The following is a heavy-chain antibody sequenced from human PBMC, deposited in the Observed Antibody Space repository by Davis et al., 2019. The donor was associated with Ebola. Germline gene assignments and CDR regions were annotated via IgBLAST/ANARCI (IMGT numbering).Heavy chain of an antibody. V-gene: IGHV1-46*01. CDR2: INPSGGST. D-gene: IGHD2-15*01. CDR3: ARVPKPSPYCSGGSCYSYYYGMDV. J-gene: IGHJ6*02. CDR1: GYTFTSYY. Sequence: ASVKVSCKASGYTFTSYYMHWVRQAPGQGLEWMGIINPSGGSTSYAQTFQGRVTMTRDTSTSTVYMELSSLRSEDTAVYYCARVPKPSPYCSGGSCYSYYYGMDVWGQGTTVTVSS.